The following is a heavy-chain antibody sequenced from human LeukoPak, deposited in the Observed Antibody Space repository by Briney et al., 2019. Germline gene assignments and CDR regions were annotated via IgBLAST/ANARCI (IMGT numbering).Heavy chain of an antibody. J-gene: IGHJ6*03. CDR2: IMPLFGTA. D-gene: IGHD5-24*01. CDR1: GGTFNSYA. CDR3: ASGSLGDGYGVGDYYQYMDV. V-gene: IGHV1-69*05. Sequence: ASVKVSCKASGGTFNSYAISRVRQAPGQGLEWMGGIMPLFGTANYAQEFQGRVTFTTDESAPTAYMEVSSLRSEDTAVYYCASGSLGDGYGVGDYYQYMDVWGKGTTVTVSS.